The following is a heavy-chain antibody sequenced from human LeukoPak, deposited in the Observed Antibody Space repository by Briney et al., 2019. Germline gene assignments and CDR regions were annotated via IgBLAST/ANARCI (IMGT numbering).Heavy chain of an antibody. D-gene: IGHD4-17*01. CDR1: GFTFSSYG. Sequence: GGSLRLSCAASGFTFSSYGMHWARQAPGKGLEWVAFIWYDGSNKYYADSVKGRFTISRDNSKNTLYLQMNSLTAEDTAVYYCARDGTVTAGPFDPWGGGTLVTVSS. J-gene: IGHJ5*02. CDR2: IWYDGSNK. CDR3: ARDGTVTAGPFDP. V-gene: IGHV3-33*01.